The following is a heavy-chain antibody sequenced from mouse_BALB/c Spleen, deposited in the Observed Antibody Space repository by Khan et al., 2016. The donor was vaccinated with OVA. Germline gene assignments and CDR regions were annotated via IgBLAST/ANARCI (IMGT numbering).Heavy chain of an antibody. V-gene: IGHV1S137*01. J-gene: IGHJ2*01. Sequence: QLVQSGPELVRPGVSVKISCKGSGYTFTDYSMHWVKQSHAKSLEWIGVISTDSVNTNYNQKFKGKATLTVDKSSSTAYMELARMTSEDSAIYYCAIRDYFDYWGQGTTLTVSS. CDR2: ISTDSVNT. CDR3: AIRDYFDY. CDR1: GYTFTDYS.